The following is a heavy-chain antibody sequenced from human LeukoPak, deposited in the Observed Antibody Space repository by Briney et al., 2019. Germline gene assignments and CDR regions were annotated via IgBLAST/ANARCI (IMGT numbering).Heavy chain of an antibody. CDR1: GGSISSSSYY. Sequence: PSETLSLTCTVSGGSISSSSYYWGWIRQPPGKGLEWIGSIYYSGSTYYNPSLKSRVTISVDTSKNQFSLKLSSVTAADTAVYYCARRGDYGGKIDYWGQGTQVTVSS. V-gene: IGHV4-39*01. D-gene: IGHD4-23*01. J-gene: IGHJ4*02. CDR2: IYYSGST. CDR3: ARRGDYGGKIDY.